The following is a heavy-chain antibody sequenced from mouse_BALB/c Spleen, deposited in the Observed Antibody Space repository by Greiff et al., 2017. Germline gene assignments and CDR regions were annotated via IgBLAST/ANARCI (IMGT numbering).Heavy chain of an antibody. CDR2: ISDGGSYT. CDR3: ARGDYDDSYYAMDY. D-gene: IGHD2-4*01. J-gene: IGHJ4*01. Sequence: VESGGGLVKPGGSLKLSCAASGFTFSDYYMYWVRQTPEKRLEWVATISDGGSYTYYPDSVKGRFTISRDNAKNNLYLQMSSLKSEDTAMYYCARGDYDDSYYAMDYWGQGTSVTVSS. CDR1: GFTFSDYY. V-gene: IGHV5-4*02.